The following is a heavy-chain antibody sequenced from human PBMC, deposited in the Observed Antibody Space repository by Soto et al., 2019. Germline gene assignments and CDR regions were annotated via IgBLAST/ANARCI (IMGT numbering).Heavy chain of an antibody. J-gene: IGHJ4*02. CDR1: GYTFTSYA. V-gene: IGHV1-3*01. D-gene: IGHD2-15*01. Sequence: QVQLVQSGAEVKKPGASVKVSCKASGYTFTSYAMHWVRQAPGQRLEWMGWINAGNGNTKYSQKFQGRVTITRDTSASTAYMKLSSVRSEDTAVYYWARDLGGWHDYWGEGTLVILSS. CDR2: INAGNGNT. CDR3: ARDLGGWHDY.